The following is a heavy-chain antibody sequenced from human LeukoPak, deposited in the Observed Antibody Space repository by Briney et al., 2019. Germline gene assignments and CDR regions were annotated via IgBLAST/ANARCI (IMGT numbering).Heavy chain of an antibody. CDR3: ARERESSGYSPLDP. D-gene: IGHD3-22*01. CDR2: IKPNNEA. Sequence: ASVKVSCKASVYTFTGYYMHWVRQAPGQGLEWMGWIKPNNEAKYSQKFQGRVSMIRDTSTSTLYMELNRLTSDDTAVYYCARERESSGYSPLDPWGQGTQVTVSS. J-gene: IGHJ5*02. CDR1: VYTFTGYY. V-gene: IGHV1-2*02.